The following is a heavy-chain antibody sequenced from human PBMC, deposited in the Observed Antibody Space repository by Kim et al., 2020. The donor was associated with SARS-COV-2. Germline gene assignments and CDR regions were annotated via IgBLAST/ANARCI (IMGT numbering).Heavy chain of an antibody. CDR2: IDPNSGGT. CDR1: GYTLTAQY. J-gene: IGHJ5*02. D-gene: IGHD1-7*01. Sequence: ASVKVSCKASGYTLTAQYMHWVRQTPGQGLEWMGWIDPNSGGTNSAQKFQGRVTLTRDTSMNTAYMELTRLTSDDTAVYYCARAYRIDRWTYYPWGQGTLVTVSS. V-gene: IGHV1-2*02. CDR3: ARAYRIDRWTYYP.